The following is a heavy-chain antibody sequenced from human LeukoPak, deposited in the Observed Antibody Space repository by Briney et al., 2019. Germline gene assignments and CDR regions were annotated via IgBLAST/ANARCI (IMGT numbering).Heavy chain of an antibody. Sequence: GGSLRLSCAASGFTFSSYSMNWVRQAPGKGLEWVSRINSDGSGTSYAASVRGRFTISRDNAKNTLYLQMNSLRAEGTAVYYCARDVGYSFDYWGQGTLVTVSS. CDR1: GFTFSSYS. J-gene: IGHJ4*02. CDR2: INSDGSGT. CDR3: ARDVGYSFDY. V-gene: IGHV3-74*01. D-gene: IGHD2-15*01.